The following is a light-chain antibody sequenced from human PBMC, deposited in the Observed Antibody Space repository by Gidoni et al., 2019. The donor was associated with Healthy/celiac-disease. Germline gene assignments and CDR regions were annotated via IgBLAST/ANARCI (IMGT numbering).Light chain of an antibody. J-gene: IGKJ1*01. V-gene: IGKV3-11*01. CDR2: DAS. Sequence: EIVLTQSPATLSLSPGERATLSCRASQSVSSYLAWYQQKPGQAPRLLIYDASNRATGIPARFSGSGSGTDFTLTISSLEPEDFAVYYCQQRRTFXQXTKVEIK. CDR1: QSVSSY. CDR3: QQRRT.